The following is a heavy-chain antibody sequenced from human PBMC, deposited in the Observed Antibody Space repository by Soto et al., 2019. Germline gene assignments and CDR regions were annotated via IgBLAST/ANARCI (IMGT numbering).Heavy chain of an antibody. CDR2: ITDDGSTT. V-gene: IGHV3-74*01. J-gene: IGHJ4*02. Sequence: GGSLRLSSETSGFLFSIYWMHCFRQVPGKGPQWVARITDDGSTTYYAASVEGRFTISRDNAKNALYLQMTSLRADDTAVYYCTRGPRPTSIGTGAFWGQGTLVTVS. CDR1: GFLFSIYW. CDR3: TRGPRPTSIGTGAF. D-gene: IGHD3-10*01.